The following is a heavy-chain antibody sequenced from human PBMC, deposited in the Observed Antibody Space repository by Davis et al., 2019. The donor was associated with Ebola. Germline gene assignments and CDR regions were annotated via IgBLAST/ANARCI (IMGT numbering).Heavy chain of an antibody. J-gene: IGHJ4*02. CDR1: GGSISSSSYY. D-gene: IGHD6-13*01. CDR2: IYYSGST. CDR3: ARYLWIGYSSSPFDY. V-gene: IGHV4-39*07. Sequence: LSLTCTVSGGSISSSSYYWGWIRQPPGKGLEWIGSIYYSGSTYYNPSLKSRVTISVDTSKNQFSLKLSSVTAADTAVYYCARYLWIGYSSSPFDYWGQGTLVTVSS.